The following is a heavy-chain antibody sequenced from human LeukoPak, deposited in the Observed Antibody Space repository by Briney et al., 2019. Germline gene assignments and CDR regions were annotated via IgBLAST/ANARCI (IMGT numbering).Heavy chain of an antibody. V-gene: IGHV1-8*01. Sequence: ASVKVSCKASVYTFSSYDINWGTEATGPGGEGMGWMNPNSGNRGYAQMCQSRVTITRNNTLRTAYTELRSARAQNTAVYYCAKGRMVRGVTWWFDPWGQGTLLSVSS. CDR1: VYTFSSYD. D-gene: IGHD3-10*01. CDR2: MNPNSGNR. J-gene: IGHJ5*02. CDR3: AKGRMVRGVTWWFDP.